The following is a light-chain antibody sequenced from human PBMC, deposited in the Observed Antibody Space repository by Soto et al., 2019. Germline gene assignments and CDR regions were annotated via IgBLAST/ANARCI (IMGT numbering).Light chain of an antibody. CDR1: QSVSSSY. J-gene: IGKJ1*01. CDR2: GAS. V-gene: IGKV3-20*01. CDR3: QQYGSSLTWT. Sequence: EIVLTHSPGTLALSPCEGATLSCSASQSVSSSYLAWYQQKPGQAPRLLIYGASSRATGIPDRFSGSGSGTDFTLTISRLEPEDFAVYYCQQYGSSLTWTFGQGTKVDIK.